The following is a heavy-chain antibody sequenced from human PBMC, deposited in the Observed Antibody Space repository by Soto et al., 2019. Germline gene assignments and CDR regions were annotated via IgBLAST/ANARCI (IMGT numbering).Heavy chain of an antibody. Sequence: ASVKVSCKASGYTFTGYYMHWVRQAPGQGLEWMGWINPNSGGTNYAQKFQGWVTMTRDTSISTAYMELSRLRSDDTAVYYCARSCSSTSCYFVMDVWGQGTTDTVSS. CDR2: INPNSGGT. J-gene: IGHJ6*02. CDR1: GYTFTGYY. D-gene: IGHD2-2*01. CDR3: ARSCSSTSCYFVMDV. V-gene: IGHV1-2*04.